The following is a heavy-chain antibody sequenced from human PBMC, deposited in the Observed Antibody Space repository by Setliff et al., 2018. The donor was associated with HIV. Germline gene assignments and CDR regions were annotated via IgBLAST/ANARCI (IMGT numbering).Heavy chain of an antibody. J-gene: IGHJ4*02. CDR2: INEDGSEK. D-gene: IGHD1-26*01. V-gene: IGHV3-7*01. CDR3: ARDATRGGDFDF. CDR1: GFTLSNYY. Sequence: PGGSLRLSCDASGFTLSNYYMTWVRQAPGKGLEWVANINEDGSEKFYVDSVKGRFTMSRDNAKNSLYLEMNSLKVEDTAVYYCARDATRGGDFDFWGQGTLVTVSS.